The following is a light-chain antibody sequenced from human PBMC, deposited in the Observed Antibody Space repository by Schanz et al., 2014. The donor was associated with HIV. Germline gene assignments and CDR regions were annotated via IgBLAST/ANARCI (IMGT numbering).Light chain of an antibody. CDR1: QSVNNN. CDR2: GAS. Sequence: DIVMTQSPATLSVSPGERATLSCRASQSVNNNLAWYQQKPGQAPRVLINGASTRATGIPVRFSGSGSGTEFTLTISSLQSEDFAVYYCQQYNDWPLTFGGGTKVEIK. J-gene: IGKJ4*01. CDR3: QQYNDWPLT. V-gene: IGKV3-15*01.